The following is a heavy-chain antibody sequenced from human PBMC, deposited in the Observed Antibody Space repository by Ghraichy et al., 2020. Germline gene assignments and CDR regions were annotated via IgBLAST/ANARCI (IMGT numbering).Heavy chain of an antibody. J-gene: IGHJ3*02. CDR1: GFTFSSYA. D-gene: IGHD1-14*01. V-gene: IGHV3-64D*06. CDR3: ARDSVRTHDAFDI. CDR2: ISSNGGST. Sequence: GESLNISCSASGFTFSSYAMHWVRQAPGKGLEYVSAISSNGGSTYYADSVKGRFTISRDNSKNTLYLQMSSLRAEDTAVYYCARDSVRTHDAFDIWGQGTMVTVSS.